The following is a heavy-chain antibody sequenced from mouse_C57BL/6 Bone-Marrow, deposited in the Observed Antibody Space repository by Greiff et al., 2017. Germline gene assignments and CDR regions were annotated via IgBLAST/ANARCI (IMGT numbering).Heavy chain of an antibody. Sequence: QVTLKVCGPGILQSSQTLSLTCSFSGFSLSTSGMGVSWIRQPSGKGLEWLAHIYWDDDKRYNPSLKSRLTISKDTSRNQVFLKITSVDTADTATYYCARRRLPGGFDYWGQGTTRTVSS. V-gene: IGHV8-12*01. CDR3: ARRRLPGGFDY. CDR1: GFSLSTSGMG. D-gene: IGHD3-2*02. J-gene: IGHJ2*01. CDR2: IYWDDDK.